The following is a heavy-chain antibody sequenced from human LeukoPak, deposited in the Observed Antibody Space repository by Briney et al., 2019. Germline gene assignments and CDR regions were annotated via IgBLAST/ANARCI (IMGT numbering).Heavy chain of an antibody. Sequence: SQTLSLTCTVSGGSISSGSYYWSWIRQPAGKGLEWIGRIYTSGSANYNPSLKSRVTISVDTSKNQFSLKLSSVTAADTAVYYCARDHEYDSSGYYSDYWGQGTLVTVSS. CDR1: GGSISSGSYY. CDR2: IYTSGSA. V-gene: IGHV4-61*02. J-gene: IGHJ4*02. D-gene: IGHD3-22*01. CDR3: ARDHEYDSSGYYSDY.